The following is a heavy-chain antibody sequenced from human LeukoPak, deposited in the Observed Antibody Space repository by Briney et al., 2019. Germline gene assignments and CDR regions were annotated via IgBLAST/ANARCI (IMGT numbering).Heavy chain of an antibody. CDR3: ARLARRLERLYYYYGMDV. Sequence: GGSLRLSCAASGFTVSSNYMSWVRQAPGKGLEWVSVIYSGGSTYYADSVKGRFTISRDNSKNTLYLQMNSLRAEDTAVYYCARLARRLERLYYYYGMDVWGQGTTVTVSS. D-gene: IGHD1-1*01. V-gene: IGHV3-53*01. CDR2: IYSGGST. CDR1: GFTVSSNY. J-gene: IGHJ6*02.